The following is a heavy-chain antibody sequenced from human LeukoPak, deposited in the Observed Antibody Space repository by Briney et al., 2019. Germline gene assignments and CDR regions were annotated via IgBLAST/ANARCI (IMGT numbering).Heavy chain of an antibody. D-gene: IGHD3-16*01. J-gene: IGHJ4*02. CDR1: GFTFSSYW. Sequence: PGGSLRLSCAASGFTFSSYWMHWVRQAPGKGLVWVSRINSDGIGTSYADSVKGRFTISRDNAKNTLYLQMNSLRAEDTAVYYCARVRYGGLYYFDYWGQGTLVTVSS. V-gene: IGHV3-74*01. CDR3: ARVRYGGLYYFDY. CDR2: INSDGIGT.